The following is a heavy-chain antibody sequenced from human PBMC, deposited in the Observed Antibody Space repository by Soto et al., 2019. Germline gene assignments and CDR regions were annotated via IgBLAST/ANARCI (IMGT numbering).Heavy chain of an antibody. Sequence: GGSLRLSCAASGFTFSSYSMSWVRQAPGKGLECVAYISGSDNAIVYGDSVRGRFTVSRDNVRSSLYLQMSSLRVEDTAIYYCAKISTWALDYFDSWGQGTQVTVSS. V-gene: IGHV3-48*01. D-gene: IGHD6-13*01. CDR2: ISGSDNAI. J-gene: IGHJ4*02. CDR1: GFTFSSYS. CDR3: AKISTWALDYFDS.